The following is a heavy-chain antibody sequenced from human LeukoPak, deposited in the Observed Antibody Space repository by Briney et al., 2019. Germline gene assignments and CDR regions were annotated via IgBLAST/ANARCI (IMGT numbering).Heavy chain of an antibody. CDR3: ARVGGYGDYDY. CDR2: ISSSSSTI. Sequence: GGSLRLSCAASGFTFSSYSMNWVRQAPGKGLEWVSYISSSSSTIYYADSVKGRFTISRDNAKNSLYLQMNSLRAEDTAVYYCARVGGYGDYDYWGQGTLVTVSS. V-gene: IGHV3-48*04. D-gene: IGHD4-17*01. CDR1: GFTFSSYS. J-gene: IGHJ4*02.